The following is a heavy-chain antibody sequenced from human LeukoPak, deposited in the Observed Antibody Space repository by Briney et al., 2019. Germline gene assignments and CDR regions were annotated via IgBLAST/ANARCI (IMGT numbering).Heavy chain of an antibody. CDR2: IYHSGST. V-gene: IGHV4-38-2*01. Sequence: PSETLSLTCALSGYSISSGYYWGWIRQPPGKGLEWIGSIYHSGSTYYNPSLKSRVTISVDTSKNQFSLKLSPVTAADTAVYYCARHGGGRYCSSTSCFWSDPWGQGTLVTVSS. CDR3: ARHGGGRYCSSTSCFWSDP. D-gene: IGHD2-2*01. J-gene: IGHJ5*02. CDR1: GYSISSGYY.